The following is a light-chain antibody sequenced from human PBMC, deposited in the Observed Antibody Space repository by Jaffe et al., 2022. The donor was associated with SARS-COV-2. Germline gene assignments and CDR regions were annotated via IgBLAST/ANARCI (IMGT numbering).Light chain of an antibody. CDR3: LQDYNYPLT. V-gene: IGKV1-6*01. J-gene: IGKJ1*01. CDR2: TAS. CDR1: QGIKND. Sequence: AIQMTQSPSSLSASVGDRVTITCRASQGIKNDLGWYQQKPGKAPKLLIYTASSLQSGVPLRFSGSGSGTDFTLTISSLQPEDFATYYCLQDYNYPLTFGQGTKVEIK.